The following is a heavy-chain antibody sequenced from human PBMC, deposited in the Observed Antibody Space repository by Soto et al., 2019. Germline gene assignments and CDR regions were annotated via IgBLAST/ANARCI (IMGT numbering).Heavy chain of an antibody. D-gene: IGHD3-3*01. V-gene: IGHV1-2*02. J-gene: IGHJ3*02. Sequence: QLHLVQSGAVVKKPGASVTVSCSASGYPVTAYYMHWVRQAPGRGLEWMGGINPATGAAKYTQTFQGRVPMARDTSKSKVFMELGGLTSGDTAVFYCARGGGVGVAGSAAFDMWGQGTLVTVSS. CDR2: INPATGAA. CDR3: ARGGGVGVAGSAAFDM. CDR1: GYPVTAYY.